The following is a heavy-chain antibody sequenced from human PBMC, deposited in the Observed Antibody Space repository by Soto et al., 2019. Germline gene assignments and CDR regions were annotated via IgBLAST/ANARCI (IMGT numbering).Heavy chain of an antibody. V-gene: IGHV1-18*04. CDR2: ISAYNGNT. J-gene: IGHJ3*02. CDR1: GYTFTSYG. Sequence: ASVKVSCKASGYTFTSYGISWVRQAAGQGREWMGWISAYNGNTNYAQKLQGRVTMTTDTPTSTAYMELRSLRSDDTAVYYCASGRYYYDSSGYYRDAFDIWGQGTMVTVSS. CDR3: ASGRYYYDSSGYYRDAFDI. D-gene: IGHD3-22*01.